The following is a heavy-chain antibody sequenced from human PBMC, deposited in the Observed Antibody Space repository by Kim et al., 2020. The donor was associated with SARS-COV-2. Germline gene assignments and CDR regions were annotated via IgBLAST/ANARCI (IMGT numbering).Heavy chain of an antibody. CDR1: GFSFINHA. Sequence: GGSLRLSCATSGFSFINHAMYWVRQAPGKGLEWVSRISYGGTTTYYADSVKGRFTISRDNSKNTLYLQMNSLRAEDTAVYFCVKEASTSSWSYYVEY. D-gene: IGHD6-13*01. CDR2: ISYGGTTT. J-gene: IGHJ1*01. CDR3: VKEASTSSWSYYVEY. V-gene: IGHV3-23*01.